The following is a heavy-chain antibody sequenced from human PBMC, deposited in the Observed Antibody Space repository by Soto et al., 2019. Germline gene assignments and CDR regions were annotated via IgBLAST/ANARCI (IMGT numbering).Heavy chain of an antibody. CDR3: ASTYTYYYDSSGYYHDY. V-gene: IGHV3-23*01. CDR1: GFTSSSYA. D-gene: IGHD3-22*01. Sequence: GGSLRLSCAASGFTSSSYAMSWVRQAPGKGLEWVSAISGSGGSTYYADSVKGRFTISRDNSKNTLYLQMNSLRAEDTAVYYCASTYTYYYDSSGYYHDYWGQGTLVTVSS. J-gene: IGHJ4*02. CDR2: ISGSGGST.